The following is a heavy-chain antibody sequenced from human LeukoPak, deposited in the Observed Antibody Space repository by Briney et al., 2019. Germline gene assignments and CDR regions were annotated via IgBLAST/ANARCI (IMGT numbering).Heavy chain of an antibody. J-gene: IGHJ6*02. CDR3: ARASSGYYRGYYYYGMDV. Sequence: ASVKVSCKVSGYTLTELSMHWVRQAPGKGLEWMGGFDPEDGETIYARKFQGRVTMTRDTSTSTVYMELSSLRSEDTAVYYCARASSGYYRGYYYYGMDVWGQGTTVTVSS. CDR2: FDPEDGET. V-gene: IGHV1-24*01. CDR1: GYTLTELS. D-gene: IGHD3-22*01.